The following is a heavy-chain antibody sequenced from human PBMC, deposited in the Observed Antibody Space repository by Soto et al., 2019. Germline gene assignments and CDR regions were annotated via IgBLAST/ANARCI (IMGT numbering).Heavy chain of an antibody. V-gene: IGHV3-48*03. D-gene: IGHD3-10*01. CDR3: TRGAGFFYGVNX. J-gene: IGHJ6*02. Sequence: GGSLRLSCAASGFSFSDYEMNWVRQAPGKGLEWMEHISFSGSKIYYAYSVKGRFSISRDNSKNFLYLQMSGLRADDSAVYYCTRGAGFFYGVNXWGLATTVTVS. CDR2: ISFSGSKI. CDR1: GFSFSDYE.